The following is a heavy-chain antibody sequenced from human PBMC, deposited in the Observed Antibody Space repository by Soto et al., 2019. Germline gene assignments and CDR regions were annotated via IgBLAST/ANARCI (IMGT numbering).Heavy chain of an antibody. V-gene: IGHV1-46*01. CDR2: INPSGGST. CDR3: ARVRGQQLIPSYYYGMDV. CDR1: GYTFTSYY. D-gene: IGHD6-13*01. Sequence: QVQLVQSGAEVKKPGASVKVSCKASGYTFTSYYMHWVRQAPGQGLEWMGIINPSGGSTSYAQKIQSRATITRNTSTSTVYMELSSLRSEDTAVYYCARVRGQQLIPSYYYGMDVWGQGTTVTVSS. J-gene: IGHJ6*02.